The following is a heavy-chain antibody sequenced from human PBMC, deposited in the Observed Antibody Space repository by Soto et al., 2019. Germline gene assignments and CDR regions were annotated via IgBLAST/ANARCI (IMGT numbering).Heavy chain of an antibody. V-gene: IGHV2-5*02. Sequence: QITLKESGPTLVKPTQTLTLTCTFSGFSLSTSGVGVGWIRQPPGKALEWLALIYWDDDKRYSPSLKSRLTITXXTXKXXVVLTMTNMDPVDTATYYCAHKRKYYGSGSYYTDYWGQGTLVTVSS. CDR2: IYWDDDK. J-gene: IGHJ4*02. CDR3: AHKRKYYGSGSYYTDY. CDR1: GFSLSTSGVG. D-gene: IGHD3-10*01.